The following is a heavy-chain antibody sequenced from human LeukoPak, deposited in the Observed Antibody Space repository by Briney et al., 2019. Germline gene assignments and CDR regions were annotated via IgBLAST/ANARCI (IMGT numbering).Heavy chain of an antibody. J-gene: IGHJ5*02. CDR3: ARDEDLEGAAAGEPWFDP. Sequence: SETLSLTCTVSGGSISSSSYYWGWIRQPPGKGLEWIGSIYYSGNTYYNPSLKSRVTISVDTSKNQFSLKLSSVTAADTAVYYCARDEDLEGAAAGEPWFDPWGQGTLVTVSS. V-gene: IGHV4-39*07. CDR1: GGSISSSSYY. D-gene: IGHD6-13*01. CDR2: IYYSGNT.